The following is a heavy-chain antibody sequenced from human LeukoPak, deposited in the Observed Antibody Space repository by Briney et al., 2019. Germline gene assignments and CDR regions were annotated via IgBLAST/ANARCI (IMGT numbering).Heavy chain of an antibody. J-gene: IGHJ6*02. CDR2: ISGSGGST. CDR1: GYTFSSYA. V-gene: IGHV3-23*01. D-gene: IGHD6-19*01. Sequence: SCKASGYTFSSYAMSWVRQAPGKGLEWVSAISGSGGSTYYADSVKGRFTISRDNSKNTLYLQMNSLRAEDTAVYYCAKEYSSGWAHYYYYGMDVWGQGTTVTVSS. CDR3: AKEYSSGWAHYYYYGMDV.